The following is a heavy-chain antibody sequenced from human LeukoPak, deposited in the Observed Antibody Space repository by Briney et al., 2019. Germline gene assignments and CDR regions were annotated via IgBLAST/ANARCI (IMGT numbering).Heavy chain of an antibody. V-gene: IGHV4-34*01. J-gene: IGHJ3*02. Sequence: SETLSLTCAVYGGSLSGYYWSSIRQPPGKGGGGIGEINHSGSTNYNPSLQSRVTISVDTSKNQFSLKLSSVTAADTAVYYCARLRYYDSSGYLEGADDAFDIWGQGTMVTVSS. CDR2: INHSGST. D-gene: IGHD3-22*01. CDR3: ARLRYYDSSGYLEGADDAFDI. CDR1: GGSLSGYY.